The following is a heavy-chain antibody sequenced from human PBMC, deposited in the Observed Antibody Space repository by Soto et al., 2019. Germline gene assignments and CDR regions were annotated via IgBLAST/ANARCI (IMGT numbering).Heavy chain of an antibody. CDR2: IKQDGSEK. CDR1: RFTFSNYW. J-gene: IGHJ6*02. CDR3: ARGDYYDSSGYGYYYYALDV. D-gene: IGHD3-22*01. V-gene: IGHV3-7*01. Sequence: EVQLVEYGGGLVQPGGSLRLCWAASRFTFSNYWMNWVRQAPGKGLEWVANIKQDGSEKYYVDSVKGRFTISRDNAKNSLYLQMNSLRAEDTAVYYCARGDYYDSSGYGYYYYALDVWGQGTTVTVSS.